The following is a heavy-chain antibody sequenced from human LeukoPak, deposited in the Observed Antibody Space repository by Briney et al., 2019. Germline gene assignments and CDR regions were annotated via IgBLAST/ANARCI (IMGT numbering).Heavy chain of an antibody. CDR1: GCTFSTSS. J-gene: IGHJ4*02. D-gene: IGHD2-15*01. V-gene: IGHV3-48*04. CDR2: ISDSSSTI. CDR3: ATFTPQVSVGFYWYFDS. Sequence: GGSLRLSCDASGCTFSTSSMNWVRQAPGKGLEWISYISDSSSTISYAASVKGRFTISRDNARSSLYLQMNSLRAEDTAVYYCATFTPQVSVGFYWYFDSWGQGTLVTVSS.